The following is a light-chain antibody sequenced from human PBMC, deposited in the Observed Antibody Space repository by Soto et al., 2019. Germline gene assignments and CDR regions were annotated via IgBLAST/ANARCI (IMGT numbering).Light chain of an antibody. CDR3: QQYDNLPIT. CDR1: QGIGNK. CDR2: DAS. V-gene: IGKV1-33*01. J-gene: IGKJ5*01. Sequence: DIQMTQSPATLSVSLGDKVTISCKASQGIGNKLTWYQQKPGQVPKLLIYDASDWALAAPARFDDSESGTEFTLTISSLQSEDIAVYYCQQYDNLPITFGEGTRLDIK.